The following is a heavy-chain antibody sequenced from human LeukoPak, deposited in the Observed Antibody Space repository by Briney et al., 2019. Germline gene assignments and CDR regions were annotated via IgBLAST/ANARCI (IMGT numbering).Heavy chain of an antibody. V-gene: IGHV3-23*01. D-gene: IGHD2-21*01. CDR2: ISGSGGST. CDR1: GFTFSSYA. CDR3: TTDLNFYHIEGYPF. J-gene: IGHJ4*02. Sequence: GGSLRLSCVASGFTFSSYAMSWVRQAPGRGLEWVSGISGSGGSTYYADSVKGRFTISRDDSENTLYLEMNSLKTEDTAIYYCTTDLNFYHIEGYPFWGQGTLVTVSS.